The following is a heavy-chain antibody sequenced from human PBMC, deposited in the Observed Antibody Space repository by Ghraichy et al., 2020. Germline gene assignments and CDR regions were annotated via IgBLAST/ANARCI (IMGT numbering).Heavy chain of an antibody. V-gene: IGHV1-2*02. CDR3: ARGAYNWNYGIFVY. CDR1: GYTFTGYY. J-gene: IGHJ4*02. Sequence: ASVKVSCKASGYTFTGYYMHWVRQAPGQGLEWMGWINPNSGGTNYAQKFQGRVTMTRDTSISTAYMELSRLRSDDTAVYYCARGAYNWNYGIFVYWGQGTLVTVSS. D-gene: IGHD1-7*01. CDR2: INPNSGGT.